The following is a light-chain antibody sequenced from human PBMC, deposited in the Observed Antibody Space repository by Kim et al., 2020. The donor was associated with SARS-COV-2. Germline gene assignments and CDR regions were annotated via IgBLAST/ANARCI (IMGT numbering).Light chain of an antibody. Sequence: SYELTQPPSVSVSPGQTASITCSGDKLGDKYACWYQQKSGQSPVLVIYQDTIRPSGIPERFSGSNSGNTATLTISGTQAMDEADYYCQAWDSSTAVFGTGTKVTVL. CDR2: QDT. CDR3: QAWDSSTAV. V-gene: IGLV3-1*01. CDR1: KLGDKY. J-gene: IGLJ1*01.